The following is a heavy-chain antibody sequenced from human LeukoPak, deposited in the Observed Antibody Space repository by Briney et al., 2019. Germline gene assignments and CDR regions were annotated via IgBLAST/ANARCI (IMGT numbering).Heavy chain of an antibody. CDR3: AKEGPYCSSSSCPEDY. Sequence: GGSLRLSCAASGFTFSSNSMNWVRQAPGKGLEWVSYISSTGGTIYYADSMKGRFTISRDNAKNSLYLQMNSLRVEDTAVYYCAKEGPYCSSSSCPEDYWGQGTLVTVSS. V-gene: IGHV3-48*04. CDR2: ISSTGGTI. D-gene: IGHD2-15*01. J-gene: IGHJ4*02. CDR1: GFTFSSNS.